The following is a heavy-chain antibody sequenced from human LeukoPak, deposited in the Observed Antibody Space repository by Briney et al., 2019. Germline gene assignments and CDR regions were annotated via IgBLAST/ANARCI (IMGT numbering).Heavy chain of an antibody. CDR3: ARENVADSSGWSHFDY. CDR1: GYTFAVYH. Sequence: ASVKVSCKASGYTFAVYHIHWVRRAPGQGLEWMGIINPSDGRTSYAQEFQDRVILTSDTSARTVYMELRSLRFEDKAEYYCARENVADSSGWSHFDYWGQGTLVIVSS. D-gene: IGHD6-19*01. J-gene: IGHJ4*02. V-gene: IGHV1-46*01. CDR2: INPSDGRT.